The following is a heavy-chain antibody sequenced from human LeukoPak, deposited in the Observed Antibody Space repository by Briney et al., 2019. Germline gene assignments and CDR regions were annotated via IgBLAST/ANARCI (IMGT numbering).Heavy chain of an antibody. D-gene: IGHD6-6*01. V-gene: IGHV3-23*01. Sequence: GGSLRLSCAASGFTFNNYAMSWVRQAPGKGLEWVSSITGSDGRTYYADSVKGRFTVSIDNSKNTLYLQMNSLRAEDTAVYYCARDHHAARPGYWGQGTLVTVPS. CDR1: GFTFNNYA. J-gene: IGHJ4*02. CDR3: ARDHHAARPGY. CDR2: ITGSDGRT.